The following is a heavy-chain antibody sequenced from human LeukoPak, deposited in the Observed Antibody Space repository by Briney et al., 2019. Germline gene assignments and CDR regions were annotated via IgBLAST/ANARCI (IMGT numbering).Heavy chain of an antibody. CDR1: GFTFSSYW. CDR2: INSDGSST. V-gene: IGHV3-74*01. Sequence: GGSLRLSCAASGFTFSSYWMHWVRQAPGKGLVWVSRINSDGSSTSYADSVKGRFTISRDNAKNSLYLQMNSLRAEDTAVYYCATQYSSGWYDGDYWGQGTLVTVSS. J-gene: IGHJ4*02. CDR3: ATQYSSGWYDGDY. D-gene: IGHD6-19*01.